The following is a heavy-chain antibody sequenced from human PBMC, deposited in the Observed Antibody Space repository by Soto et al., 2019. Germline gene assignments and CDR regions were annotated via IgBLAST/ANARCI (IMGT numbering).Heavy chain of an antibody. V-gene: IGHV3-30-3*01. D-gene: IGHD6-19*01. CDR1: GFTFSSYA. Sequence: QVQLVESGGGVVQPGRSLRLSCAASGFTFSSYAMHWVRQAPGKGLEWVAVISYDGSNKYYADSVKGRFTISRDNSKNTLYLQMNSLRAEDTAVYYCASMGAQWLVRYYYGMDVWGQGTTVTVSS. J-gene: IGHJ6*02. CDR2: ISYDGSNK. CDR3: ASMGAQWLVRYYYGMDV.